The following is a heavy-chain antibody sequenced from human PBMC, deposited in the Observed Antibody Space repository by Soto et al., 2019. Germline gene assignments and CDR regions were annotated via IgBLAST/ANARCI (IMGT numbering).Heavy chain of an antibody. CDR3: AKDRVQLWLKFHY. CDR2: ISGSGDIT. Sequence: EVQLLESGGGLVQPGGSLRLSCAASGFIFSSYAMSWVRQAPGKGLEWVAVISGSGDITNYADSVKGRFTISRDNSKNPLHLQMNSLRAEDTAVYYCAKDRVQLWLKFHYWGQGTLVTVSS. CDR1: GFIFSSYA. D-gene: IGHD5-18*01. J-gene: IGHJ4*02. V-gene: IGHV3-23*01.